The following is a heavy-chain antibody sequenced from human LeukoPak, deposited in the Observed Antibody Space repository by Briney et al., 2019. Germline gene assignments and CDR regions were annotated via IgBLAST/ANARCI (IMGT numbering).Heavy chain of an antibody. J-gene: IGHJ5*02. D-gene: IGHD1-1*01. CDR3: ARARYNWNDGENWFDP. CDR2: ISAYNGNT. Sequence: ASVKVSCKASGYTFTSYGISWVRQAPGQGLEWMGWISAYNGNTNYAQKLQGRVTMTTDTSTSAAYMELRSLRSDDTAVYYCARARYNWNDGENWFDPWGQGTLVTVSS. CDR1: GYTFTSYG. V-gene: IGHV1-18*01.